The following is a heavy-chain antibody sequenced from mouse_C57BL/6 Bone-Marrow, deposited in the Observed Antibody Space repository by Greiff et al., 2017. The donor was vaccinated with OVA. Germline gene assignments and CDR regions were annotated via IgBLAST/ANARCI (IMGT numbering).Heavy chain of an antibody. V-gene: IGHV6-6*01. CDR3: ARGHYYGSILDAMDY. Sequence: EVKVEESGGGLVQPGGSMKLSCAASGFTFSDAWMDWVRQSPEKGLEWVAEIRNKANNHATYYAESVKGRFTISRDDSKSSVYLQMNSLRAGDTGIYYCARGHYYGSILDAMDYWGQGTSVTVSS. J-gene: IGHJ4*01. D-gene: IGHD1-1*01. CDR1: GFTFSDAW. CDR2: IRNKANNHAT.